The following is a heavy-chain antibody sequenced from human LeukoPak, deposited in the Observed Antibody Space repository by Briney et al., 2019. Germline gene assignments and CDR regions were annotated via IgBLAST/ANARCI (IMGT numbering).Heavy chain of an antibody. V-gene: IGHV3-7*03. Sequence: GGSLRLSCAASGFIFSSYWMSWVRQAPGKGLEWVANTKQDGSERYYVDSVKGRFTISRDNAKNSLYLQMNSLRAEDTAVYYCAKVSGGGLYYDGMDVWGQGTTVTVSS. CDR3: AKVSGGGLYYDGMDV. J-gene: IGHJ6*02. CDR1: GFIFSSYW. D-gene: IGHD1-14*01. CDR2: TKQDGSER.